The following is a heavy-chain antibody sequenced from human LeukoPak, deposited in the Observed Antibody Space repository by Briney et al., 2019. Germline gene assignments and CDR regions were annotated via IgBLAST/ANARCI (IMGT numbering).Heavy chain of an antibody. V-gene: IGHV4-59*01. CDR2: ISYSENT. Sequence: PSETLSLTCTVSGGSISSYYWSWIRQPPGKGLEWIGYISYSENTNYNPSLKGRVTILVDTSKDQFSLKLSSVTAAGTAMYYCARDSAYDILTGQQAFDIWGQGTMVTVSS. J-gene: IGHJ3*02. CDR1: GGSISSYY. CDR3: ARDSAYDILTGQQAFDI. D-gene: IGHD3-9*01.